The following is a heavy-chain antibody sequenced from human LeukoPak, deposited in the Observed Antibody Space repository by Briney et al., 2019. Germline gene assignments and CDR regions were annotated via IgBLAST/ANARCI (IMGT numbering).Heavy chain of an antibody. Sequence: SETLSLTCTVFGDSVSSSNYYWAWFRQPPGKGLDWIGSLYYDGRTYYSPSLESRVTVSVDTSKNQFALKLTSVTAADTAVYYCARRRGEWDVNWFDPWGPGTLVTVSS. CDR3: ARRRGEWDVNWFDP. J-gene: IGHJ5*02. D-gene: IGHD1-26*01. CDR1: GDSVSSSNYY. CDR2: LYYDGRT. V-gene: IGHV4-39*01.